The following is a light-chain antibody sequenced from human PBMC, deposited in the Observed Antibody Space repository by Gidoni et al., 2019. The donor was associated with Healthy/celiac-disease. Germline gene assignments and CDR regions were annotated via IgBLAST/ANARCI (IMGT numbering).Light chain of an antibody. V-gene: IGLV3-1*01. CDR2: EDS. J-gene: IGLJ2*01. Sequence: SHELPLPPSAFVSPGQTASITCSGDTLGDKYACWYQQKPGQSPVLVIYEDSKRPSGIPERFSGSNSGNTATLTISGTQTMDEADYYCQAWDSSTAVFGGGTKVTVL. CDR3: QAWDSSTAV. CDR1: TLGDKY.